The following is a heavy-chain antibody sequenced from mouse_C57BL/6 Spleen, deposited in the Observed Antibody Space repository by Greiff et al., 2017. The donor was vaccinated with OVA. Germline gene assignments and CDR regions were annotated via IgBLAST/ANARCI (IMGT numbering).Heavy chain of an antibody. D-gene: IGHD1-1*01. CDR1: GYTFTDYE. J-gene: IGHJ2*01. Sequence: QVQLQQSGAELVRPGASVTLSCKASGYTFTDYEMHWVKQTPVHGLEWIGAIDPETGGTAYNQKFKGKAILTADKSSSTAYMELRSLTSEDSAVYYCTRPYHYYGKGADYWGQGTTLTVSS. V-gene: IGHV1-15*01. CDR2: IDPETGGT. CDR3: TRPYHYYGKGADY.